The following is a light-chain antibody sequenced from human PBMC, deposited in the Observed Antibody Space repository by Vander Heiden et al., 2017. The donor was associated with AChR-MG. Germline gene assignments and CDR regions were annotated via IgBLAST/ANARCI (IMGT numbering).Light chain of an antibody. CDR1: QGISSY. J-gene: IGKJ1*01. CDR2: AAS. Sequence: AIRMTQSPSSFSASTGDRVTITCRASQGISSYLAWYQQKPGKAPKLLIYAASTLQSAVPSRFSGSGSGTDFTLTIICLQSEDFATYYCQQEDSYPQTFEQRTKVEIK. CDR3: QQEDSYPQT. V-gene: IGKV1-8*01.